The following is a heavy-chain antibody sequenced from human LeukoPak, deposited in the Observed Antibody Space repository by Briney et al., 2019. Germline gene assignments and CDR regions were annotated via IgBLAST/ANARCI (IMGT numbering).Heavy chain of an antibody. CDR1: GFTFSSYS. V-gene: IGHV3-21*01. J-gene: IGHJ5*02. Sequence: GGSLRLSCAASGFTFSSYSMNWVRQAPGKGLEWVPSISSSSSYIYYADSVKGRFTISRDNAKNSLYLQMNSLRAEDTAVYYCARRVVATKSSWFDPWGQGTLVTVSS. CDR3: ARRVVATKSSWFDP. CDR2: ISSSSSYI. D-gene: IGHD5-12*01.